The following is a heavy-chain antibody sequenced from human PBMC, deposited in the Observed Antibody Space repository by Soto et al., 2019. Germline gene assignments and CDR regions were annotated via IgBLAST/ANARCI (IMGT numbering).Heavy chain of an antibody. J-gene: IGHJ5*02. V-gene: IGHV1-18*01. Sequence: ASVKVSSKTSGYTFNTYGINWVRQAPGQGLELMGWISAYDGKTTYAEKFQGRVTMTTDTSMSTAYMELRSLRSDDTAIYYCARDPHQFWTSHRLHTWGQGTSVIVSS. CDR1: GYTFNTYG. CDR2: ISAYDGKT. D-gene: IGHD3-3*01. CDR3: ARDPHQFWTSHRLHT.